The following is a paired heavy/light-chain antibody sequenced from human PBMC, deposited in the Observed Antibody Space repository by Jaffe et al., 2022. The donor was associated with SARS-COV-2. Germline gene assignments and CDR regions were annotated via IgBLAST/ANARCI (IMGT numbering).Heavy chain of an antibody. J-gene: IGHJ3*02. CDR1: GFTFSSYE. Sequence: EVQLVESGGGLVQPGGSLRLSCAASGFTFSSYEMNWVRQAPGKGLEWVSYISSSGSTIYYADSVKGRFTISRDNAKNSLYLQMNSLRAEDTAVYYCARGPPTTYYYDSSGSLGVYSHAFDIWGQGTMVTVSS. CDR3: ARGPPTTYYYDSSGSLGVYSHAFDI. V-gene: IGHV3-48*03. D-gene: IGHD3-22*01. CDR2: ISSSGSTI.
Light chain of an antibody. CDR2: EVS. Sequence: QSALTQPASVSGSPGQSITISCTGTSSDVGGYNYVSWYQQHPGKAPKLMIYEVSNRPSGVPDRFSGSKSGNTASLTISGLQAEDEADYYCSSYTSSSTFRVFGTGTKVTVL. CDR1: SSDVGGYNY. J-gene: IGLJ1*01. V-gene: IGLV2-14*01. CDR3: SSYTSSSTFRV.